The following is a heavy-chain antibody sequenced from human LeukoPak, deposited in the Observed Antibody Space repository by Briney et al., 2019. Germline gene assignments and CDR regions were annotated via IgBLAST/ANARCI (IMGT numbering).Heavy chain of an antibody. V-gene: IGHV4-59*01. CDR1: GGSISSYY. J-gene: IGHJ2*01. CDR3: ARGGWYFYV. Sequence: SETLSLTCTVSGGSISSYYWSWIRQPPGKGLEWIGYIYDSGSTNYKPSLKSRVTISVDTSKNQFSLKLSSVTAADTAVYYCARGGWYFYVWGRGTLVTVSS. CDR2: IYDSGST.